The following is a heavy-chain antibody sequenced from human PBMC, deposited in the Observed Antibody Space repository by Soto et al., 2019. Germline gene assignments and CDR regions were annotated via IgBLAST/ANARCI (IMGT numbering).Heavy chain of an antibody. V-gene: IGHV4-61*05. CDR1: GDSISSSSYF. D-gene: IGHD2-21*02. CDR3: ARALREYCGGDCYSDYFDY. Sequence: PSETLSLTCTVSGDSISSSSYFWGWVRQPPGKGLEWIGYIYYSGSTNYNPSLKSRVTISVDTSKNQFSLKLSSVTAADTAVYYCARALREYCGGDCYSDYFDYWGQGTLVPVSS. J-gene: IGHJ4*02. CDR2: IYYSGST.